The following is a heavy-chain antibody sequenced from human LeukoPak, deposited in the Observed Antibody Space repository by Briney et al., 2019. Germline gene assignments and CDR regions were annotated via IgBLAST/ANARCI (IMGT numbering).Heavy chain of an antibody. CDR2: ISSSSSTI. D-gene: IGHD2-2*01. Sequence: GGSLRLSCAASGFTFSSYSMNWVRQAPGKGLEWVSYISSSSSTIYYADSVKGRFTISRDNAKNSLYLQMNSLRAEDTAVYYCARDRPRDIVVVPAAGYYYMDVWGKGTTVTVSS. CDR3: ARDRPRDIVVVPAAGYYYMDV. V-gene: IGHV3-48*01. J-gene: IGHJ6*03. CDR1: GFTFSSYS.